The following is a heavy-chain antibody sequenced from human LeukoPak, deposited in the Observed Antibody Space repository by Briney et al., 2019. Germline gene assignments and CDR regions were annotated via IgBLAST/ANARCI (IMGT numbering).Heavy chain of an antibody. J-gene: IGHJ4*02. Sequence: GGSLRLSCVASGFTFSAYWMSWVRQAPGKGLEWVAHIKQDGSEKYSVDSVKGRFTISRDNAKNSLYLQMNSLRAEDTAVYYCARGGFGYVYFDYWGRGTLVTVSS. D-gene: IGHD3-16*01. CDR1: GFTFSAYW. CDR2: IKQDGSEK. V-gene: IGHV3-7*01. CDR3: ARGGFGYVYFDY.